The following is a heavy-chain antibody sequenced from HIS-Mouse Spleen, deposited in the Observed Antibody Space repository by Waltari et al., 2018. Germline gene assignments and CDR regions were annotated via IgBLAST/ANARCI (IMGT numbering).Heavy chain of an antibody. J-gene: IGHJ2*01. CDR3: AREIPYSSSWYDWYFDL. V-gene: IGHV4-39*07. CDR2: TDYIGRT. D-gene: IGHD6-13*01. CDR1: GGSISSSSYY. Sequence: QLQLQESGPGLVKPSETLSLTCTVSGGSISSSSYYWGWIRQPPGKGLEWIGSTDYIGRTSSHPSRKVRVTISVDTSKNQFSLKLSSVTAADTAVYYCAREIPYSSSWYDWYFDLWGRGTLVTVSS.